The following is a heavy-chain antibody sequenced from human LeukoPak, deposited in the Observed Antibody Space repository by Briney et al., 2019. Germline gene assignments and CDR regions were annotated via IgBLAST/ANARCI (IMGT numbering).Heavy chain of an antibody. Sequence: PGGSLRLSCAASGFTFRNYAMHWVRQAPGKGPEWVAIISDDGSNKYYADSVKGRFTISRDNSKNTLYLEMNSLRAEDTAVYYCARGGSKFDYWGQGTLVTVSS. D-gene: IGHD3-16*01. CDR1: GFTFRNYA. V-gene: IGHV3-30-3*01. CDR3: ARGGSKFDY. J-gene: IGHJ4*02. CDR2: ISDDGSNK.